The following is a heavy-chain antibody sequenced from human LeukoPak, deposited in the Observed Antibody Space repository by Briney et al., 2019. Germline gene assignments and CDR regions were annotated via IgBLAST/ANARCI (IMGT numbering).Heavy chain of an antibody. V-gene: IGHV4-4*07. J-gene: IGHJ5*02. Sequence: SETLSLTCTVSGGSISHYYWSWIRQSAGKGLEWVGRISPSGSTNYNPSLKSRLTMSLDTSKSQFSLKITSVTAADTAVYYCARPIANWFDPWGQGILVTVSS. CDR1: GGSISHYY. CDR3: ARPIANWFDP. D-gene: IGHD6-13*01. CDR2: ISPSGST.